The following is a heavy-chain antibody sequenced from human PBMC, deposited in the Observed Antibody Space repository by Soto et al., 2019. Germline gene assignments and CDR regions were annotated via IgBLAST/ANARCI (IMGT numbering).Heavy chain of an antibody. CDR2: INGYNGNT. CDR3: ARMGDVPYYYYGMDF. CDR1: GYTFTSYG. D-gene: IGHD3-16*01. V-gene: IGHV1-18*01. J-gene: IGHJ6*02. Sequence: ASVKVSCKASGYTFTSYGISWVRQAPGQGLEWMGWINGYNGNTNHAQKLQGRVTMSTDTSTSTAYMELRSLRSDDSAVYYCARMGDVPYYYYGMDFWGQGTTVTVAS.